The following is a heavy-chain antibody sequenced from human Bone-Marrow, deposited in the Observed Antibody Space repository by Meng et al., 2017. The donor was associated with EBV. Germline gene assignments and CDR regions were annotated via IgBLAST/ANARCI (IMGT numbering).Heavy chain of an antibody. CDR3: ARDPTPGVWYFDL. CDR2: IIPIFGTA. V-gene: IGHV1-69*01. CDR1: GGTFSSYA. J-gene: IGHJ2*01. Sequence: QGQLVQSGAEVQKPGLSVKVSCKASGGTFSSYAISWVRQAPGQGLEWMGGIIPIFGTANYAQKFQGRVTITADESTSTAYMELSSLRSEDTAVYYCARDPTPGVWYFDLWGRGTLVTVSS. D-gene: IGHD7-27*01.